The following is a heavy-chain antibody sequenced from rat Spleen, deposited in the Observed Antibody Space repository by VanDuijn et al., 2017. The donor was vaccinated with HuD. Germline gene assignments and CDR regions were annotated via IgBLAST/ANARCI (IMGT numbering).Heavy chain of an antibody. D-gene: IGHD4-1*01. CDR3: ARQRGPGWFAY. CDR2: FSYDGITT. V-gene: IGHV5-29*01. CDR1: RFTFNNYG. J-gene: IGHJ3*01. Sequence: EVQLVESGGVLIQPGRSLKLSCAASRFTFNNYGMAWVRQAPTKELEWVATFSYDGITTYYRDSVRGRFTISSDNEKSTRYLQMNSLRFEDTATHCCARQRGPGWFAYWGQGTLVTVSS.